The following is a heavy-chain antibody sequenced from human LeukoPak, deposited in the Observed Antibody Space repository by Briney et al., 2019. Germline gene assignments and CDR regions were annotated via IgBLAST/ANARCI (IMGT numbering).Heavy chain of an antibody. Sequence: GGSLRLSCAASGFTFSSYAMSWVRQAPGKGLEWVSAISGSGGSTYYADSVKGRFTVSRDNSKNTLYLQMNSLRAEDTAVYYCAKDLETVTKNNLDYWGQGTLVTVSS. CDR3: AKDLETVTKNNLDY. V-gene: IGHV3-23*01. D-gene: IGHD4-17*01. CDR2: ISGSGGST. CDR1: GFTFSSYA. J-gene: IGHJ4*02.